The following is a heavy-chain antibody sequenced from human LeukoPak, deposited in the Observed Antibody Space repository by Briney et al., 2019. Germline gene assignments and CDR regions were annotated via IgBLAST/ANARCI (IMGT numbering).Heavy chain of an antibody. D-gene: IGHD3-10*01. CDR1: GGSISSYY. J-gene: IGHJ6*03. CDR3: ARVLPGYYYYMDV. V-gene: IGHV4-59*01. CDR2: IYYSGST. Sequence: SETLSLTCTVSGGSISSYYWSWIRQPPGKGLEWIGYIYYSGSTNYNPSLKSRVTISVDTSKNQFSLKLSSVTAADTAVYYCARVLPGYYYYMDVWGKGTTVTVSS.